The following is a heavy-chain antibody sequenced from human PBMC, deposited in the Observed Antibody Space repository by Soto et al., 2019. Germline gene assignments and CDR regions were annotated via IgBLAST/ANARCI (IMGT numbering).Heavy chain of an antibody. CDR3: ARCITMVRGVIMTNWFDP. V-gene: IGHV4-59*01. J-gene: IGHJ5*02. D-gene: IGHD3-10*01. CDR2: IYYSGST. Sequence: SETLSLTCTVSGGSISSYYWSWIRQPPGKGLEWIGYIYYSGSTNYNPSLKSRVTISVDTSKNQFSLKLSSVTAADTAVYYCARCITMVRGVIMTNWFDPWGQGTLVTVSS. CDR1: GGSISSYY.